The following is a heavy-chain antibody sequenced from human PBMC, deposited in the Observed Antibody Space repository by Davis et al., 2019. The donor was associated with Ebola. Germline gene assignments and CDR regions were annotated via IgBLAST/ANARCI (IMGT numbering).Heavy chain of an antibody. CDR1: GYTFTSHG. CDR2: ISTYSGHT. D-gene: IGHD1-1*01. CDR3: AREQLGPDY. Sequence: ASVKVSCKTSGYTFTSHGISWVRQAPGQGLEWMGWISTYSGHTNYAQQFQGRATMTTDTSTNTAYMELRGLTSGDTAFYFCAREQLGPDYWGQGTLVTVSS. V-gene: IGHV1-18*01. J-gene: IGHJ4*02.